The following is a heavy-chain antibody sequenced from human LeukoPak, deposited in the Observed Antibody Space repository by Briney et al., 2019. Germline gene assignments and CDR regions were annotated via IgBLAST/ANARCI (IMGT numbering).Heavy chain of an antibody. V-gene: IGHV4-59*01. D-gene: IGHD6-13*01. Sequence: SETLSLTCTVSGGSISSYYWSWIRQPPGKGLEWIGHIYYSGSTNYNPSLKSRVTISVDTSKNQFSLKLSSVTAADTAVYYCARASKTAAGAIDYWGQGTLVTVSS. CDR3: ARASKTAAGAIDY. CDR2: IYYSGST. J-gene: IGHJ4*02. CDR1: GGSISSYY.